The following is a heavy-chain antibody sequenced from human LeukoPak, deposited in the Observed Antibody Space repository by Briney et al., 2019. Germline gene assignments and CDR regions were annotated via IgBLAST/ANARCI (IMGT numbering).Heavy chain of an antibody. CDR3: ARTPGGTWLRGKGSYYFDY. CDR2: IIPIFGTA. J-gene: IGHJ4*02. CDR1: GGTFSSYA. V-gene: IGHV1-69*05. D-gene: IGHD5-12*01. Sequence: SVKVSCKASGGTFSSYAISWVRQAPGQGLEWMGGIIPIFGTANYAQKFQGRVTITTDESTSTAYMELSSLKSEDTAVYYCARTPGGTWLRGKGSYYFDYWGQGTLVTVSS.